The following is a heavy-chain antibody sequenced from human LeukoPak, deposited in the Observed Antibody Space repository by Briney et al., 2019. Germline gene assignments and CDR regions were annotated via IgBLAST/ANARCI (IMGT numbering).Heavy chain of an antibody. CDR1: GESSFSNYY. V-gene: IGHV4-34*01. Sequence: SGTLSLTCAVYGESSFSNYYWSWIRQTPGGALEWIGEINHSGYTNYNPSLKSRVTLSIDTSKNQFSLRLNSVTAADTAVYYCSRQVVGNDYWGQGTLVTVSS. CDR2: INHSGYT. CDR3: SRQVVGNDY. J-gene: IGHJ4*02. D-gene: IGHD3-22*01.